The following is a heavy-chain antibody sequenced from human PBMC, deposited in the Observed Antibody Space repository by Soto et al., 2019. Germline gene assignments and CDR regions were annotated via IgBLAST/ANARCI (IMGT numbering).Heavy chain of an antibody. V-gene: IGHV4-34*01. CDR3: AREVLSGYYPAGWFDP. J-gene: IGHJ5*02. CDR1: GGSFSGYY. CDR2: INHSGST. D-gene: IGHD3-3*01. Sequence: SETLSLTCAVYGGSFSGYYWSWIRQPPGKGLEWIGEINHSGSTNYNPSLKSRVTISVDTSKNQFSLKLTSVTAADTAVYNCAREVLSGYYPAGWFDPWGQGTPVTVSS.